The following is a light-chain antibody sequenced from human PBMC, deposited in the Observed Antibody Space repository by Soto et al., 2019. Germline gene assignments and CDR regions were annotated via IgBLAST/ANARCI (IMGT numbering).Light chain of an antibody. CDR2: AAS. Sequence: DIHRTHSPATLSASVLYRVTITCLASQSISSYLNWYQQKPGKAPKLLIYAASSLQSGVPSRFSGSGSGTDFTLTISSLQPEDFATYYCQQSYSTPVTFGQGTRLEIK. CDR1: QSISSY. V-gene: IGKV1-39*01. J-gene: IGKJ5*01. CDR3: QQSYSTPVT.